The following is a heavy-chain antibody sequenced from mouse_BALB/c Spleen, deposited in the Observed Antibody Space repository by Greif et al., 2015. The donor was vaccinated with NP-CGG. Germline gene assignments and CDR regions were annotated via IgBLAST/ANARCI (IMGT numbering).Heavy chain of an antibody. Sequence: QVQLQQSGAELVRPGSSVKISCKASGYAFSSYWMNWVKQRPGQGLEWIGQIYPGDGDTNYNGKFKGKATLTADKSSSAACMQLSRRTSEDSAVYCCAREGNRYAMGYWGQGTSVTVSS. CDR1: GYAFSSYW. CDR3: AREGNRYAMGY. D-gene: IGHD2-1*01. J-gene: IGHJ4*01. CDR2: IYPGDGDT. V-gene: IGHV1-80*01.